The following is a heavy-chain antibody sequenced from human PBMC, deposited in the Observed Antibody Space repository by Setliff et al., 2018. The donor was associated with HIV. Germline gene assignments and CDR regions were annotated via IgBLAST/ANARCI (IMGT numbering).Heavy chain of an antibody. J-gene: IGHJ6*03. D-gene: IGHD2-8*01. V-gene: IGHV4-31*03. CDR2: IYHTGKT. CDR1: GDPIFIGGYY. Sequence: LSLTCTVSGDPIFIGGYYWSWIRQHPGGGLEWIGYIYHTGKTYYNPSLKSRVTMSVDTSTNQFSLDLTSVTAADTAVYFCAGEIAPAARLPNVGGPPPPGYYHYMDVWGKGTTVTVSS. CDR3: AGEIAPAARLPNVGGPPPPGYYHYMDV.